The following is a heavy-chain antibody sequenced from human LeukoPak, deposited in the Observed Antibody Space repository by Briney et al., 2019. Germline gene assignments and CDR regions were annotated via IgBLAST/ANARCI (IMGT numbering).Heavy chain of an antibody. CDR3: SRQTERDAYNRY. CDR2: IQKDGSVK. D-gene: IGHD5-24*01. CDR1: GFTFSSFW. Sequence: GGSLRLSCAASGFTFSSFWMSWVHQAPGKGLEWVANIQKDGSVKNYVDSVKGRFTISRDNAKNSVYLQMDSLRAEDTAVYYCSRQTERDAYNRYWGQGTLVTVSS. V-gene: IGHV3-7*05. J-gene: IGHJ4*02.